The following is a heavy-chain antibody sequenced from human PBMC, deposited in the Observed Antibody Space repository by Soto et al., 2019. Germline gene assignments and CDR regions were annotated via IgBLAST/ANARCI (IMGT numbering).Heavy chain of an antibody. D-gene: IGHD6-19*01. CDR2: INHSGST. V-gene: IGHV4-34*01. CDR1: GGSFSGYY. J-gene: IGHJ4*02. Sequence: SETLSLTCAVYGGSFSGYYWSWIRQPPGKGLEWIGEINHSGSTNYNPSLKSRVTISVDTSKNQLSLKLSSVTAADTAVYYCARGTQWLVIFDYWGQGTLVTVSS. CDR3: ARGTQWLVIFDY.